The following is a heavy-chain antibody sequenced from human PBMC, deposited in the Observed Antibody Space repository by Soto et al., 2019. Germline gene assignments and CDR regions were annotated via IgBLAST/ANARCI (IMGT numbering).Heavy chain of an antibody. Sequence: SETLSLTCAVYGGSFSGYYWSWIRQPPGKGLEWIGEINHSGSTNYNPSLKSRVTISVDKSKNQFSLKLSSVTAADTAVYYCARGSHAHAFDIWGQGTMVTVSS. CDR1: GGSFSGYY. CDR3: ARGSHAHAFDI. J-gene: IGHJ3*02. CDR2: INHSGST. V-gene: IGHV4-34*01.